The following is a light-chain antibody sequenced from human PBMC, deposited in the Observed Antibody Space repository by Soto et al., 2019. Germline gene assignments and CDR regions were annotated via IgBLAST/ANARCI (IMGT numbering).Light chain of an antibody. CDR3: QQFDNVPLT. CDR1: QNIGRY. CDR2: DAS. Sequence: DIQMTQSPWSLSASIGDRVTISCRASQNIGRYLNWYQHKPGKAPKLLIYDASKLETGVPSRFSGSGSGTDFTLTITSLQPEDIATYYCQQFDNVPLTFGGGTKVDI. J-gene: IGKJ4*01. V-gene: IGKV1-33*01.